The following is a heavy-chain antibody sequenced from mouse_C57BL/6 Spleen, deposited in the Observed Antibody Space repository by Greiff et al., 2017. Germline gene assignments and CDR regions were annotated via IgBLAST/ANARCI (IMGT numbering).Heavy chain of an antibody. Sequence: VQLQQSGPELVKPGASVKISCKASGYSFTGYYMNWVKQSPEKSLEWIGEINPSTGGTTYNQKFKAKATLTVDKSSSTAYMQLKSLTSEDSAVYYCARLDSSGYAWFDYWGQGTLVTVSA. J-gene: IGHJ3*01. D-gene: IGHD3-2*02. CDR3: ARLDSSGYAWFDY. V-gene: IGHV1-42*01. CDR1: GYSFTGYY. CDR2: INPSTGGT.